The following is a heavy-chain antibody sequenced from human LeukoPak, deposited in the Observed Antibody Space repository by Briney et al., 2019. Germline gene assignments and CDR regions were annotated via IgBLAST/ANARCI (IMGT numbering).Heavy chain of an antibody. D-gene: IGHD2/OR15-2a*01. J-gene: IGHJ4*02. CDR1: GFIFSDYY. CDR3: ARDPHFSRSVDY. CDR2: ISSSSSYT. V-gene: IGHV3-11*06. Sequence: GGSLRLSCAASGFIFSDYYMSWIRQAPGKGPEWVSYISSSSSYTNYADSVKGRFTISRDNAKNSLYLQMNSLRAEDTAVYYCARDPHFSRSVDYWGQGTLVTVSS.